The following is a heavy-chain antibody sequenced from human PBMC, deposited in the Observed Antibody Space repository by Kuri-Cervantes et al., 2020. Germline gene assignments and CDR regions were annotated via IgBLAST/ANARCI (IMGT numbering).Heavy chain of an antibody. CDR1: GYTFTGCY. CDR3: ARSHHDFWRFDP. CDR2: MNPNSGNT. V-gene: IGHV1-8*02. Sequence: KISCKASGYTFTGCYMHWVRQAPGQGLEWMGWMNPNSGNTGYAQKFQGRVTMTRNTSISTAYMELSSLRSEDTAVYYCARSHHDFWRFDPWGQGTLVTVSS. J-gene: IGHJ5*02. D-gene: IGHD3-3*01.